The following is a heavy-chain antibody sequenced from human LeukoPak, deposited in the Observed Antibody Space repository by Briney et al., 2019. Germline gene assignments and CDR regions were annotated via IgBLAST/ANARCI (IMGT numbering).Heavy chain of an antibody. CDR1: GGTFSSYA. CDR2: MNPNSGNT. V-gene: IGHV1-8*03. D-gene: IGHD3-9*01. Sequence: SSVKVSCKASGGTFSSYAISWVRQATGQGLEWMGWMNPNSGNTGYAQKFQGRVTITRNTSISTAYMELSSLRSEDTAVYYCARGRLRYFDWFPFDPWGQGTLVTVSS. J-gene: IGHJ5*02. CDR3: ARGRLRYFDWFPFDP.